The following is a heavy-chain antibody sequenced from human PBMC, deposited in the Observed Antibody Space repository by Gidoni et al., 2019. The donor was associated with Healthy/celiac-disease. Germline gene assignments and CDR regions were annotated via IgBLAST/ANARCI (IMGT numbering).Heavy chain of an antibody. CDR1: GFTFSSYA. CDR3: AKDYRYYYGSGSPYFDY. CDR2: ISGSGGST. V-gene: IGHV3-23*01. Sequence: EVQLLASGGGLVQPGGSLRLSCAASGFTFSSYAMSWVRQAPGKGLEWVSAISGSGGSTYYADSVKGRFTISRDNSKNTLYLQMNSLRVEDTAVYYCAKDYRYYYGSGSPYFDYWGQGTLVTVSS. D-gene: IGHD3-10*01. J-gene: IGHJ4*02.